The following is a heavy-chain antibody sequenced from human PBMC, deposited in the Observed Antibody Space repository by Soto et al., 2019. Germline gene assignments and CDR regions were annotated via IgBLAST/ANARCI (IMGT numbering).Heavy chain of an antibody. Sequence: GASVKVSCKASGYTFTVYYMHWVRQAPGQGLEWMGWINPNSGGTNYAQKLQGWATMTRDTSISTDYTELSRLRSDDTAVYDCARGTGVRGVTSQYYYYGMDVWGQGTTVTVSS. J-gene: IGHJ6*02. CDR3: ARGTGVRGVTSQYYYYGMDV. D-gene: IGHD3-10*01. CDR2: INPNSGGT. CDR1: GYTFTVYY. V-gene: IGHV1-2*04.